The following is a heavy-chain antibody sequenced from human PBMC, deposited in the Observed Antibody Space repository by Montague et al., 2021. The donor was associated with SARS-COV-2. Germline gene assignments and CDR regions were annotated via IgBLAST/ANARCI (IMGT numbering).Heavy chain of an antibody. CDR1: GGSFSDYH. J-gene: IGHJ4*02. Sequence: SETLSLTCAVYGGSFSDYHWTWIRQSPGGGLEWIGQINYGGRTKYNPSLRSRVTISIDTSKNQFSLKLTSMTAADTAVYYCARGAPGYWGQGTLVTVSS. CDR2: INYGGRT. CDR3: ARGAPGY. V-gene: IGHV4-34*01. D-gene: IGHD1-1*01.